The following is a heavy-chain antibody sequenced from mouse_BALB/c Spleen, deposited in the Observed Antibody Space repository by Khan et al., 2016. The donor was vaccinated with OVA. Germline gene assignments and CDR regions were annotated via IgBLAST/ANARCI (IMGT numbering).Heavy chain of an antibody. CDR2: INPSTDYT. V-gene: IGHV1-7*01. CDR1: GYTFTNYW. CDR3: VNHGSSSDWFTY. J-gene: IGHJ3*01. Sequence: QVQLQQSGAELAKPGASVKMSCKASGYTFTNYWMHWVKQRPGQGLEWIGYINPSTDYTEYNQKFKDKATLTADKSSSTAYMKLSSLTSEDYAVFNCVNHGSSSDWFTYWGQGTLVTVSA. D-gene: IGHD1-1*01.